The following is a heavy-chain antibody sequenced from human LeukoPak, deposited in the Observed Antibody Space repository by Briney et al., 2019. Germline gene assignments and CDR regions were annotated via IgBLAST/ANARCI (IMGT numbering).Heavy chain of an antibody. CDR2: LYHSGST. D-gene: IGHD3-10*01. Sequence: SETLSLTCAVSGYSISSGYYWGWIRQPPGKGLEWIGSLYHSGSTYYNPSLKSRVTISVDTSKSQFSLKLSSVTAADTAVYYCARDGRGAEVDFWGQGTLVTVSS. V-gene: IGHV4-38-2*02. CDR1: GYSISSGYY. J-gene: IGHJ4*02. CDR3: ARDGRGAEVDF.